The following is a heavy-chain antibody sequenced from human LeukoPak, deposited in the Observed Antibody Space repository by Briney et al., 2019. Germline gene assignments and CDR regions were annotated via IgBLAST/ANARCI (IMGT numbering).Heavy chain of an antibody. V-gene: IGHV3-30-3*01. D-gene: IGHD2-15*01. Sequence: GGSLRLSCAASGFTFSSHSMHWVRQAPGKGLEWVAVVSYDGSNKYYADPVKGRFTISRDNSMNTLYLQMNSLRAEDTAVYYCAKDALVVVVVSYFDYWGQGTLVTVSS. J-gene: IGHJ4*02. CDR2: VSYDGSNK. CDR1: GFTFSSHS. CDR3: AKDALVVVVVSYFDY.